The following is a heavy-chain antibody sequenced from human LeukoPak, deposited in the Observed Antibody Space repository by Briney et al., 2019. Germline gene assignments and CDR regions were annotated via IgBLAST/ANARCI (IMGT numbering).Heavy chain of an antibody. CDR3: AKLAAAGTAHYYFGY. CDR1: GYTFTSYH. V-gene: IGHV1-46*01. D-gene: IGHD6-13*01. Sequence: ASVKVSCKASGYTFTSYHMHWVRQAPGQGLEIMGIINPSGGSTTYAQKFQGRVTMTRDTSTSTVYMELSSLRSEDTAVYYCAKLAAAGTAHYYFGYWGQGTLVTVFS. CDR2: INPSGGST. J-gene: IGHJ4*02.